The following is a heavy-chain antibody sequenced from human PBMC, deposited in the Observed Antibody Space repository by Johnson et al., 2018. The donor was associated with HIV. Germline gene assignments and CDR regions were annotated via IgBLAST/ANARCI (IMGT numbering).Heavy chain of an antibody. J-gene: IGHJ3*02. V-gene: IGHV3-9*01. D-gene: IGHD2-8*01. Sequence: VQLVESGGGLVQPGRSLRLSCAASGFTFDDYALHWVRQAPGKGLEWVSGISWNSGIIGYADSVKGRFTITRDNAKNSLYLQMNSLRAEDTAVYYCARESVNSRPGAFDIWGQGTMITVSS. CDR3: ARESVNSRPGAFDI. CDR2: ISWNSGII. CDR1: GFTFDDYA.